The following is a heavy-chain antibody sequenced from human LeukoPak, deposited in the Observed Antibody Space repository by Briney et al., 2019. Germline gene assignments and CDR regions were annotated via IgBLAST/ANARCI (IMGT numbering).Heavy chain of an antibody. CDR1: GFTFSSYA. V-gene: IGHV3-30-3*01. D-gene: IGHD5-18*01. Sequence: QPGRSLRLSCAASGFTFSSYAMHWVRQAPSKGLEWVAAISYEGSNKYYADSVKGRFTIYRDNSKNTLYLQMNSMRAEDTAVYYCARDGYGLDTPLVSTIFDCWGQGSLVTVSS. CDR3: ARDGYGLDTPLVSTIFDC. CDR2: ISYEGSNK. J-gene: IGHJ4*02.